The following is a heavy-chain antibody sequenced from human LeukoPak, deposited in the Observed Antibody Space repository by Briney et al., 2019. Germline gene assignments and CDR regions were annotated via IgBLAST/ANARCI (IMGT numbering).Heavy chain of an antibody. Sequence: GGSLRLSCAASGFTFSSYGMSWVRQAPGKGLEWVSVIYSGGSTYYADSVKGRFTISRDNSKNTLYLQMNSLRAEDTAVYYCARDSVYGGATTNWGQGTLVTVSS. CDR2: IYSGGST. CDR1: GFTFSSYG. CDR3: ARDSVYGGATTN. D-gene: IGHD1-26*01. J-gene: IGHJ4*02. V-gene: IGHV3-53*01.